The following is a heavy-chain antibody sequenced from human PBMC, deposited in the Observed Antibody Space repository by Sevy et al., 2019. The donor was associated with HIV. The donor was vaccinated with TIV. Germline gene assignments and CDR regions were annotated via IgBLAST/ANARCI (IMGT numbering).Heavy chain of an antibody. CDR1: GFSLTTNGVG. V-gene: IGHV2-5*02. CDR2: IYWDDDK. Sequence: SGPTLVNPTQTLTLTCTFSGFSLTTNGVGVGWIRQPPGKALEWLAIIYWDDDKPYSPSRKNRLTITKDTSKIQVVLKKTNXDPLEKATYYCARRPVLGYCSRDSCNGWAEDAFDIWGQGTMVTVSS. D-gene: IGHD2-2*01. CDR3: ARRPVLGYCSRDSCNGWAEDAFDI. J-gene: IGHJ3*02.